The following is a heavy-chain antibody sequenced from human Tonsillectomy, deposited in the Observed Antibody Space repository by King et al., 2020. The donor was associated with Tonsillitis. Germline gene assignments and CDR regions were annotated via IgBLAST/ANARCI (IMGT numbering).Heavy chain of an antibody. J-gene: IGHJ4*02. Sequence: VQLVESGGGLVQPGRSLRLSCAASGFTFDDYAMHWVRQAPGKGLEWVSGISWNSGSIGYADSMKGRFTISRDNAKNSLYLQMNSLRAEDTALYYCAKAATYYLDSSGYAQYLDYWGQGTRVTVSS. CDR1: GFTFDDYA. CDR2: ISWNSGSI. D-gene: IGHD3-22*01. V-gene: IGHV3-9*01. CDR3: AKAATYYLDSSGYAQYLDY.